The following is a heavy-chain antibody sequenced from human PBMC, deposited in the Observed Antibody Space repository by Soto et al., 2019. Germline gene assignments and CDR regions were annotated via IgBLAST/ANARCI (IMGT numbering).Heavy chain of an antibody. CDR2: IKQDGGEE. CDR1: GFSFNRHW. J-gene: IGHJ6*02. D-gene: IGHD3-22*01. V-gene: IGHV3-7*01. CDR3: ARDPYYYDSHYYYGVDV. Sequence: PGGSLRLSCAASGFSFNRHWMTWVRQAPGKGLEWVASIKQDGGEEYHVDSVKGRFTISRDNADNSLFLQMNSLRAEDTAVYFCARDPYYYDSHYYYGVDVWGQGTTVTVSS.